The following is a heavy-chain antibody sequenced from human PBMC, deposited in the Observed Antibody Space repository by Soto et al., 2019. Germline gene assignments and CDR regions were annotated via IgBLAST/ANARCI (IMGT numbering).Heavy chain of an antibody. Sequence: GASVKVSCKAGGYTFTSYAMHWVRQAPGQRLEWMGWINAGNGNTKYSQKFQGRVTITRDTSASTAYMELSSLRSEDTAVYYCSRQAEGGYNYSYWAQGTLVTVSS. CDR2: INAGNGNT. CDR1: GYTFTSYA. CDR3: SRQAEGGYNYSY. D-gene: IGHD5-12*01. J-gene: IGHJ4*02. V-gene: IGHV1-3*01.